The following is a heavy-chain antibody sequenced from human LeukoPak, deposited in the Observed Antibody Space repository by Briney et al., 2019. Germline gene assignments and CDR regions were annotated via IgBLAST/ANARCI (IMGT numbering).Heavy chain of an antibody. Sequence: GGSLRLSCAASGFTFSSYGMHWVRQAPGKGLEWVSFIRYDGSYKFYADSVKGRFTISRGNSKSTVYLQMNSLRAEDAAVYYCAKYGNTFDIWGQGTMVTVSS. V-gene: IGHV3-30*02. CDR2: IRYDGSYK. CDR3: AKYGNTFDI. J-gene: IGHJ3*02. D-gene: IGHD2/OR15-2a*01. CDR1: GFTFSSYG.